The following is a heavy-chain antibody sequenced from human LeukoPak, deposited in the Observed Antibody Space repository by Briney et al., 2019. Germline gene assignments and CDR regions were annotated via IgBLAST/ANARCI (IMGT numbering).Heavy chain of an antibody. CDR1: GFSFSIYG. J-gene: IGHJ4*02. V-gene: IGHV3-23*01. CDR2: ISGSGGNT. Sequence: GGSLRLSCEASGFSFSIYGMSWVRQAPGKGLEWVSGISGSGGNTYYAEALTGRFTVSRDNSKNTLYLQMNSLRAEDTALYYCAKGGLRGGTYNDDFWGQGTLVTVSS. D-gene: IGHD3-16*01. CDR3: AKGGLRGGTYNDDF.